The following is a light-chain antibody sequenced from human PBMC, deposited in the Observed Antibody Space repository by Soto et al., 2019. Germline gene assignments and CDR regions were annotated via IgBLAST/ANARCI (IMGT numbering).Light chain of an antibody. CDR2: GAS. V-gene: IGKV3-20*01. J-gene: IGKJ1*01. CDR3: QQFGSSPGT. CDR1: QSVSSSS. Sequence: EIVLTQSPGTLSLSPGERATLSCRASQSVSSSSLAWYQQKPGQAPRLLIFGASGRATGIPDRFSGSGSGTDFTLTISRLEPEDFAVYYCQQFGSSPGTFGQGTKVEI.